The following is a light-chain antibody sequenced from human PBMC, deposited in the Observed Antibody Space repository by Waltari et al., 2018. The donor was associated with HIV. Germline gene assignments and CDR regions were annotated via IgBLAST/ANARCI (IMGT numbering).Light chain of an antibody. J-gene: IGLJ2*01. CDR1: SPNIGATYD. Sequence: QPVLTQPPSVSGAPGPRVTISCPRSSPNIGATYDVHWYQQLPGTAPKLLIYANNKRPSGVPDRFSGSKSGTSASLAITGLQAEDEADYYCQSYDSTLRVVFGGGTKLTVL. CDR2: ANN. V-gene: IGLV1-40*01. CDR3: QSYDSTLRVV.